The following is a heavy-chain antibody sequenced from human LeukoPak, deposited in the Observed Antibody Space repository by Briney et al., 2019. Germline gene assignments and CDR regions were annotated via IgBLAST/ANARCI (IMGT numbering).Heavy chain of an antibody. V-gene: IGHV1-24*01. CDR1: GYTLTELS. D-gene: IGHD2-15*01. Sequence: GASVKVSCKVSGYTLTELSMHWVRQAPGKGLEWMGGFDPEDGETIYAQKFQGRVTMTEDTSTDTAYMELSSLRSEDTAVYYCATARRVVVAATPFDYWGQGTLVTVSS. CDR3: ATARRVVVAATPFDY. CDR2: FDPEDGET. J-gene: IGHJ4*02.